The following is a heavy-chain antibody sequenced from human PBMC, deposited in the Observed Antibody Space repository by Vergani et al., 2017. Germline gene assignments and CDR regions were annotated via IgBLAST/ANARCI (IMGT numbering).Heavy chain of an antibody. Sequence: QLQLQESGSGLVKPSQTLSLTCAVSGGSISSGGYSWSWIRQPPGKGLEWIGYIYHSGSTYYNPCPKSRVTISVDRSKNQFSLKMSSVTAADTAVYCWARASLGYCSGGSCYWFDPWGQGTLVTVSS. V-gene: IGHV4-30-2*01. CDR1: GGSISSGGYS. CDR3: ARASLGYCSGGSCYWFDP. D-gene: IGHD2-15*01. CDR2: IYHSGST. J-gene: IGHJ5*02.